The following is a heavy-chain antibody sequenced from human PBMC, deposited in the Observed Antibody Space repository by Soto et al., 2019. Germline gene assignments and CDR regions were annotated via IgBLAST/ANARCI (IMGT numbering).Heavy chain of an antibody. CDR2: INHSGST. D-gene: IGHD2-2*01. CDR3: ARGRLEACSSTSCYAYYYYYMDV. J-gene: IGHJ6*03. V-gene: IGHV4-34*01. CDR1: GGSFSGYY. Sequence: QVQLQQWGAGLLKPSETLSLTCAVYGGSFSGYYWSWIRQPPGKGLEWIGEINHSGSTNYNPSLKSRVTISVDTSKIQFSLKLSSVTAADTAVYCCARGRLEACSSTSCYAYYYYYMDVWGKGTTVTVSS.